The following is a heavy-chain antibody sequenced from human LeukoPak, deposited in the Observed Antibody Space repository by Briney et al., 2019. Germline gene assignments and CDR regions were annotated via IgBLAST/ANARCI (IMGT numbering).Heavy chain of an antibody. CDR1: GFTFSSYG. Sequence: GGSLRLSCAASGFTFSSYGMHWVRQAPGKGLEWVAVISYDGSNKYYADSVKGRFTISRDNSKNTLYLQMNSLRAEDTAVYYCAKDSLRFLEWLSSGPYGMDVWGQGTTVTVSS. V-gene: IGHV3-30*18. J-gene: IGHJ6*02. CDR3: AKDSLRFLEWLSSGPYGMDV. D-gene: IGHD3-3*01. CDR2: ISYDGSNK.